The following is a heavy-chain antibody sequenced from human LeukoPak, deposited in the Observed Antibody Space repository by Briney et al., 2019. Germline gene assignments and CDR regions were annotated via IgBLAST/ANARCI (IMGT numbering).Heavy chain of an antibody. V-gene: IGHV3-74*01. CDR2: INSDGSST. Sequence: GGSLRLSCAASGVTFSRYWMRWVRHAPGRGVGWVSRINSDGSSTSYADSVKGRFTISRDNAKNTLYLQMNSLSAEDTAVYYCARAQIAVTEMFDYWGQGTLVTVSS. D-gene: IGHD2-21*02. CDR3: ARAQIAVTEMFDY. CDR1: GVTFSRYW. J-gene: IGHJ4*02.